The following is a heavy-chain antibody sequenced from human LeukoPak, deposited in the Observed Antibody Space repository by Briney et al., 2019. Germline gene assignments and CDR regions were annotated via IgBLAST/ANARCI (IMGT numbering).Heavy chain of an antibody. CDR1: GLTFSTAV. D-gene: IGHD3-22*01. CDR2: VDGSGGSY. CDR3: AREGHSSGHCGTFDI. V-gene: IGHV3-64*01. J-gene: IGHJ3*02. Sequence: PGGSLRLSCAASGLTFSTAVMHWVRQGQGKGLQCVAGVDGSGGSYDHAISLKDRVITSRDNSKNTVFLQMDSLTVEDMGIYYCAREGHSSGHCGTFDIWGQGTMVTVSS.